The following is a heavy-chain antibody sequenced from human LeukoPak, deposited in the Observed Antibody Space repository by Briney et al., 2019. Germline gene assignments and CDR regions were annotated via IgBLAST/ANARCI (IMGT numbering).Heavy chain of an antibody. V-gene: IGHV4-34*01. CDR1: GGSFSGYY. Sequence: PSETLSLTCAVYGGSFSGYYWSWIRQPPGKGLEWIGEINHSGSTNYNPSLKSRVTISVDTSKNQFSLKLSSVTAADTAVYYCAREGTRTYYYYYYGMDVWGQGTTVTVSS. CDR2: INHSGST. J-gene: IGHJ6*02. D-gene: IGHD1-7*01. CDR3: AREGTRTYYYYYYGMDV.